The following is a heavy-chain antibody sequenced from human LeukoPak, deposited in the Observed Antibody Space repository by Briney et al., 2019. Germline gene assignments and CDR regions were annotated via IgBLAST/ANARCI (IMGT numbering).Heavy chain of an antibody. CDR1: GYTFTGSY. Sequence: ASVKVSCKASGYTFTGSYIHWVRQAPGQGLEWMGRINPHSGGTDYAQKFQGRVTMTRDTSISTAYMELSRLTSDGSAVYYCARGPYTSGYVFDYWGQGALVTVSS. CDR2: INPHSGGT. J-gene: IGHJ4*02. V-gene: IGHV1-2*06. D-gene: IGHD5-12*01. CDR3: ARGPYTSGYVFDY.